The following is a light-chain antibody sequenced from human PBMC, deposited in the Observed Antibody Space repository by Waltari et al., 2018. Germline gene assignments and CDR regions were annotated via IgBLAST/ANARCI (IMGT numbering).Light chain of an antibody. J-gene: IGKJ4*01. Sequence: DIQMTQSPSSVSASVGDRVTITCRASQDISRYLVWYQQKPGKAPNLLIYGASNLQSGVPSRFSGSGSGTDFTLTIDTLQPEDFATYFCQQSNYFPLTFGGGKKVE. CDR3: QQSNYFPLT. CDR1: QDISRY. CDR2: GAS. V-gene: IGKV1-12*01.